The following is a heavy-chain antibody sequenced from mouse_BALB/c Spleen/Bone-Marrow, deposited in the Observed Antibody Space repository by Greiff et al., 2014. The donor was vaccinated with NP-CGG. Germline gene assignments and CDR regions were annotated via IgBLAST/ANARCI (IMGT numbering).Heavy chain of an antibody. CDR3: TRNWDDYFDY. CDR1: GYTFTDYE. V-gene: IGHV1-15*01. CDR2: IDPETGGN. J-gene: IGHJ2*01. D-gene: IGHD4-1*01. Sequence: VKLMESGAELVRPGASVTLSCKASGYTFTDYEIHWVKQTPVHGLEWIGAIDPETGGNAYNQKSKGKATLTADKSYSTAYMELRSLTSEDSAVYYCTRNWDDYFDYWGQGTTLTVSS.